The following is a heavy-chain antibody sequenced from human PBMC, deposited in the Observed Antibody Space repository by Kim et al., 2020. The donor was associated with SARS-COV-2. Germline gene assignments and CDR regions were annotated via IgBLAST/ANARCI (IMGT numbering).Heavy chain of an antibody. D-gene: IGHD6-19*01. CDR1: GYSINTFA. CDR2: ITKFDGRT. V-gene: IGHV3-23*01. J-gene: IGHJ4*02. Sequence: GGSLRLSCAASGYSINTFAMSWVRQAPGKELEWVSAITKFDGRTYYADSVRGRFTISRDNSKNTVYLQMDSLRAEDTGLYYCAKDHPSSGWPTFDYWGQG. CDR3: AKDHPSSGWPTFDY.